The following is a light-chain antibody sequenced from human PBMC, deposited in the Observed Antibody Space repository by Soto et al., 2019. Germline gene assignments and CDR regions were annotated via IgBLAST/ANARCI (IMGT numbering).Light chain of an antibody. CDR1: QSVSRSN. J-gene: IGKJ1*01. CDR2: GTS. CDR3: QQYGGSPRT. V-gene: IGKV3-20*01. Sequence: EIVLTQSPDTLSLSPGERATVSCRASQSVSRSNLAWYQHKPGQAPRLLIYGTSNRATGIPDRFTGSGSGTDLTLTISSLEPEDFAVYYCQQYGGSPRTFGQGTKVDIK.